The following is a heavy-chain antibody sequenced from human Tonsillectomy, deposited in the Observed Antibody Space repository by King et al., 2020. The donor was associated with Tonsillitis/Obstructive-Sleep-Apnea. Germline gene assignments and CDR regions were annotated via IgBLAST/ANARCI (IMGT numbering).Heavy chain of an antibody. CDR2: MFYIGTT. D-gene: IGHD3-10*01. CDR3: ARHYYAGSGTYRPFDY. V-gene: IGHV4-39*01. J-gene: IGHJ4*02. Sequence: QLQESGPGLVKPSETLSLTCTVSGGSISSTLYYWGWIRQPPGEGLEWIGSMFYIGTTDHNPSLKSRVTMSVSTSKNQFSLKLSSVTAADTAVYYCARHYYAGSGTYRPFDYWGQGTLVTVSS. CDR1: GGSISSTLYY.